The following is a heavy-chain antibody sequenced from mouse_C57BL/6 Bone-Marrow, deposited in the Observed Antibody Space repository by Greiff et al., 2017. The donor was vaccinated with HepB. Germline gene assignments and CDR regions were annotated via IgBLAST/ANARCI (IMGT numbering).Heavy chain of an antibody. Sequence: VQRVESGPGLVQPSQSLSITCTVSGFSLTSYGVHWVRQSPGKGLEWLGVIWSGGSTDYNAAFISRLSISKDNSKSQVFFKMNSLQADDTAIYYCARNRYYSNYPAWFAYWGQGTLVTVSA. CDR2: IWSGGST. V-gene: IGHV2-2*01. CDR3: ARNRYYSNYPAWFAY. D-gene: IGHD2-5*01. J-gene: IGHJ3*01. CDR1: GFSLTSYG.